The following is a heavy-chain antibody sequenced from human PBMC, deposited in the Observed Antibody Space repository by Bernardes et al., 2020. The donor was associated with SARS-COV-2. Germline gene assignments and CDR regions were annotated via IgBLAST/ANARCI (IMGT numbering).Heavy chain of an antibody. CDR1: GFTFSTYG. D-gene: IGHD6-13*01. CDR2: LSYDGSHE. Sequence: GGSLRLSCAASGFTFSTYGMHWVRQAPGRGLEWVAVLSYDGSHEYYADSVKGRFTISRDNSNNTLYLQMNSLRAEDTALYYCAKEYSSSWYYYYGMDVWGQGTTVTVSS. CDR3: AKEYSSSWYYYYGMDV. V-gene: IGHV3-30*18. J-gene: IGHJ6*02.